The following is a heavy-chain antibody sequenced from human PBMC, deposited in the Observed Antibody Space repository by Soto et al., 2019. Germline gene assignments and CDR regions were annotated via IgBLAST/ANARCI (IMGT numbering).Heavy chain of an antibody. V-gene: IGHV4-4*02. CDR3: ARVSGSYYYGMDG. CDR2: IYHSGST. CDR1: GGSISSSNW. D-gene: IGHD1-26*01. J-gene: IGHJ6*02. Sequence: QVQLQESGPGLVKPSGTLSLTCAVSGGSISSSNWWSWVRQPPGKGLEWIGEIYHSGSTNYNPSLKSRVTISVDQSKNHFSLKLSSVTAADTAVYYCARVSGSYYYGMDGWGQGTTVTVSS.